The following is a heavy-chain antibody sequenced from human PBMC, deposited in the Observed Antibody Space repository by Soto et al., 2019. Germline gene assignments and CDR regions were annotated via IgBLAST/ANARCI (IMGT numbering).Heavy chain of an antibody. CDR2: IIPIFCTA. Sequence: QVQLVQSGAEVKKPGSSVKVSCKASGGTFSSYAISWVRQAPGQGLAWMGGIIPIFCTANYAQKFQGRVTITADESTSPAYMELSRLRSEDTAVYYCATSSRRDGYNAFDSWGPGTLVTVSS. CDR3: ATSSRRDGYNAFDS. J-gene: IGHJ4*02. V-gene: IGHV1-69*12. D-gene: IGHD5-12*01. CDR1: GGTFSSYA.